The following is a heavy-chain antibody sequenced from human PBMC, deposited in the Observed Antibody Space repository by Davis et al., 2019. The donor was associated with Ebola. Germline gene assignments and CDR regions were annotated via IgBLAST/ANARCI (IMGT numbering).Heavy chain of an antibody. CDR3: ARVMTTVTTGWFDP. D-gene: IGHD4-17*01. V-gene: IGHV4-34*01. J-gene: IGHJ5*02. Sequence: MPSETLSLTCAVYGGSFSGYYWSWIRQPPGKGLEWIGEINHSGSTNYNPSLKSRVTISVDTSKNQFSLNLSSVTAADTAVYYCARVMTTVTTGWFDPWGQGTLVTVSS. CDR1: GGSFSGYY. CDR2: INHSGST.